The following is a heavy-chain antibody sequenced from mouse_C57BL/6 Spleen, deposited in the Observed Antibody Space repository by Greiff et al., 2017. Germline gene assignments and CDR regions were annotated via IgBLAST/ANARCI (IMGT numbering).Heavy chain of an antibody. CDR1: GYTFTSYW. CDR2: INPGNSDT. Sequence: EVQLQQSGTVLARPGASVKMSCKTSGYTFTSYWMHWVKQRPGKGLEWIGAINPGNSDTSYNQKFKGKAKLTAVTSASTAYMGLSSLTNEDSAVYYCTKITTVVADYWGQGTLVTVSA. V-gene: IGHV1-5*01. D-gene: IGHD1-1*01. CDR3: TKITTVVADY. J-gene: IGHJ3*01.